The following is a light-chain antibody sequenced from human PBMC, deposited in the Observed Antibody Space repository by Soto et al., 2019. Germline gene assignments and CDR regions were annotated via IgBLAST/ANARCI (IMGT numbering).Light chain of an antibody. CDR3: LKYNSAPRT. CDR1: QDISNY. V-gene: IGKV1-27*01. J-gene: IGKJ1*01. Sequence: DIQMTQSPSSLSASVGDRVTITCRASQDISNYLAWYQQKPGKVPHLLIYAASTLQSGVPSRFSGSGSGTDFTLTISSLQPEDVATYYCLKYNSAPRTFGQGTKVEIK. CDR2: AAS.